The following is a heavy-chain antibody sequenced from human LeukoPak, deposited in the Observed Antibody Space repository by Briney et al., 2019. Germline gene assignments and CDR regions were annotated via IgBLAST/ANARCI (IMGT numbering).Heavy chain of an antibody. D-gene: IGHD3-3*01. CDR2: ISSSGSYI. V-gene: IGHV3-21*01. CDR1: GFTFTSYS. CDR3: ASYDFWSGVFDY. J-gene: IGHJ4*02. Sequence: GGSLRLSCAASGFTFTSYSMNWVRQAPGKGLEWVSSISSSGSYIYYADSVKGRFTISRDNAKNSLYLQMNSLRAEDTAVYYCASYDFWSGVFDYWGQGTLVTVSS.